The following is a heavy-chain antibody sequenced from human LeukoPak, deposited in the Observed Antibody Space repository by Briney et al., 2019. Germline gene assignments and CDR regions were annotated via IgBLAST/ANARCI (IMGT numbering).Heavy chain of an antibody. Sequence: PSETLSLTCPVYGGSFSRYYWSWIRQPPGKGLEWIGEINHSGSTNYNPSLKSRVTISVDTSKNQFSLKLSSVTAADTAVYYCARDRKTGKYYVFWSGYRDWGQGTLVTVSS. CDR1: GGSFSRYY. CDR2: INHSGST. V-gene: IGHV4-34*01. CDR3: ARDRKTGKYYVFWSGYRD. J-gene: IGHJ4*02. D-gene: IGHD3-3*01.